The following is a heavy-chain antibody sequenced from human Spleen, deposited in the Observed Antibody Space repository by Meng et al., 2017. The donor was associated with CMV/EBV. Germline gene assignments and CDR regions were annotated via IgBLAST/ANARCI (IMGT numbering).Heavy chain of an antibody. CDR2: IYYSGGT. V-gene: IGHV4-38-2*01. D-gene: IGHD6-13*01. Sequence: GSLRLSCSISGYSISSGYYWGWIRQPPGKGLEWIGSIYYSGGTHQNPSLMSRVTMSVDTSKNQISLKVRSVTAADTAVYYCVRLRAAVQADYWGQGTLVTVSS. CDR1: GYSISSGYY. J-gene: IGHJ4*02. CDR3: VRLRAAVQADY.